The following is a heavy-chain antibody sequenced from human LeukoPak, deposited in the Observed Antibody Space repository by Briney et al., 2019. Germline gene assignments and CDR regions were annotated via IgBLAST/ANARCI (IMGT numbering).Heavy chain of an antibody. J-gene: IGHJ4*02. Sequence: HPGGSLRLSCAASGFTFSSYGMHWVRQAPGKGLEWVAVISYDGSNKYYADSVKGRFTISRDNAKNSLYLQMNSLRAEDTAVYYCARDTSCTNGVCYVDYWGQGTLVTVSS. CDR3: ARDTSCTNGVCYVDY. D-gene: IGHD2-8*01. CDR2: ISYDGSNK. CDR1: GFTFSSYG. V-gene: IGHV3-30*03.